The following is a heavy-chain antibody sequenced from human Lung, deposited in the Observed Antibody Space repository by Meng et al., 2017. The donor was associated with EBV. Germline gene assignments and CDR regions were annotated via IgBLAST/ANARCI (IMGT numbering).Heavy chain of an antibody. D-gene: IGHD6-13*01. J-gene: IGHJ5*02. Sequence: VQLQGSGPGLVKPSETLSLTCAFSGGSISSINWWTWVRQPPGKGLEWIGEIYHGGSTNYNPSLKSRVTISVDKSKNQFSLKLSSVTAADTAVYYCARVAAAGNEWFDPWGQGTLVTVSS. V-gene: IGHV4-4*02. CDR1: GGSISSINW. CDR3: ARVAAAGNEWFDP. CDR2: IYHGGST.